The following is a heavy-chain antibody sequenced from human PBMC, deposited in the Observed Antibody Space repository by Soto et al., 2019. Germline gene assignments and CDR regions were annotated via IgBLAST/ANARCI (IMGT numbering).Heavy chain of an antibody. CDR1: GYTFTSYG. Sequence: ASVKVSCKASGYTFTSYGISWVRQAPGQGLEWMGWISAYNGNTNYAQKLQGRVTMTTDTSTSTAYMELRSLISDDTAVYYCAVLRHYSNYVYAFDIWGQGTMVTVSS. V-gene: IGHV1-18*01. CDR2: ISAYNGNT. D-gene: IGHD4-4*01. CDR3: AVLRHYSNYVYAFDI. J-gene: IGHJ3*02.